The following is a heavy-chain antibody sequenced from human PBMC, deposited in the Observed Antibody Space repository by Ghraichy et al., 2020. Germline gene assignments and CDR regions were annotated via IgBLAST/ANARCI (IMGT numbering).Heavy chain of an antibody. J-gene: IGHJ6*03. D-gene: IGHD2-15*01. CDR2: INHSGST. V-gene: IGHV4-34*01. CDR1: GGSFSGYY. CDR3: ARGRGCSGGSCRIYYYYYYMDV. Sequence: SETLTLTCAVYGGSFSGYYWSWIRQPPGKGLEWIGEINHSGSTNYNPSLKSRVTISVDTSKNQFSLKLSSVTAADTAVYYCARGRGCSGGSCRIYYYYYYMDVWGKGTTVTVSS.